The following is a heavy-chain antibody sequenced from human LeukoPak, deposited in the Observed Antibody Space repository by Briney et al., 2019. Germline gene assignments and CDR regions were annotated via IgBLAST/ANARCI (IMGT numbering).Heavy chain of an antibody. V-gene: IGHV1-2*06. J-gene: IGHJ4*02. D-gene: IGHD4/OR15-4a*01. CDR3: ATYSANYHSGY. Sequence: ASVKVSCKASVYTFTGYYMHWVRQATGQGFEWMGRIDPNNGATNYAQKFQGRVTVTRDTFISTVYMEWSRLKSDDTAVYFCATYSANYHSGYWGQGTLVTVSS. CDR1: VYTFTGYY. CDR2: IDPNNGAT.